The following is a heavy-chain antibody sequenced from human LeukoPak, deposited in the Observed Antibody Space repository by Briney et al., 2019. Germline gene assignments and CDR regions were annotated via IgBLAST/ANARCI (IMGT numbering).Heavy chain of an antibody. CDR1: GYTFTGYY. D-gene: IGHD6-13*01. J-gene: IGHJ5*02. CDR3: ARPIAAAGISWFDP. CDR2: INPDSGGT. Sequence: ASVKVSCKASGYTFTGYYMHWVRQAPGQRLEWMGWINPDSGGTNYAQKFQGRVTMTRDTSISTAYMELSRLRSDDTAVYYCARPIAAAGISWFDPWGQGTLVTVSS. V-gene: IGHV1-2*02.